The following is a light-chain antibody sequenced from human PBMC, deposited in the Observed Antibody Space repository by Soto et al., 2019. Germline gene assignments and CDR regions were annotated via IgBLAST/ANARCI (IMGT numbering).Light chain of an antibody. CDR1: SSDVATFDL. V-gene: IGLV2-23*01. CDR3: PSYAGGSTYV. CDR2: EGV. J-gene: IGLJ1*01. Sequence: QSVLTQPASVSASPGQSITISCTATSSDVATFDLVSCNQHPPAKPPNPIIYEGVKRPSGVSIRFSGSKSGTPPSLTISGLRAEDGADYSCPSYAGGSTYVFGTGPKATAL.